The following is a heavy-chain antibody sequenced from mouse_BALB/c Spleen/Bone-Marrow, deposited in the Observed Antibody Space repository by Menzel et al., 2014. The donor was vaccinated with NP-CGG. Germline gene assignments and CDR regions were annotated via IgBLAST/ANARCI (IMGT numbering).Heavy chain of an antibody. J-gene: IGHJ2*01. V-gene: IGHV1-4*02. D-gene: IGHD2-10*01. CDR3: ARRVPYHFDY. CDR2: INPNSGYT. CDR1: GYSLTSYT. Sequence: QVQLKESAAELARPGASVKMSCKASGYSLTSYTMRWVKQRPGQGLEWIGYINPNSGYTEYNQKFKDRTTLTADKSSSTAYLHLSSLTSEDSAVYYCARRVPYHFDYWGQGTTLTVSS.